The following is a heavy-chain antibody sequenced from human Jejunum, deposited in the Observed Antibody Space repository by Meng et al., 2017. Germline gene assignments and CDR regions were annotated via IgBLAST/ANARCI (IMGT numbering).Heavy chain of an antibody. D-gene: IGHD3-10*01. CDR2: FHHSGST. Sequence: SETLSLTCTVSGFSISSNCYWGWIRQPPGKGLEWIGNFHHSGSTNYNTSLKSRVTISVDTSKNQFSLKLNAVTAADTAVYYCTKASVWFSGGYWGQGTLVTVSS. V-gene: IGHV4-38-2*02. J-gene: IGHJ4*02. CDR3: TKASVWFSGGY. CDR1: GFSISSNCY.